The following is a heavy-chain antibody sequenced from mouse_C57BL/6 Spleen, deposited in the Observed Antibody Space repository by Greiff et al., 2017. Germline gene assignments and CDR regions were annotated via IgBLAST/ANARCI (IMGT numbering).Heavy chain of an antibody. J-gene: IGHJ2*01. CDR2: IDPETGGT. Sequence: QVQLQQSGAELVRPGASVTLSCKASGYTFTDYEMHWVKQTPVHGLEWIGAIDPETGGTAYNQKFKGKAILTADKSSSTAYMALRSLTSEDSAVYYCTRGGPERGDYWGQGTTLTVSS. CDR3: TRGGPERGDY. CDR1: GYTFTDYE. V-gene: IGHV1-15*01.